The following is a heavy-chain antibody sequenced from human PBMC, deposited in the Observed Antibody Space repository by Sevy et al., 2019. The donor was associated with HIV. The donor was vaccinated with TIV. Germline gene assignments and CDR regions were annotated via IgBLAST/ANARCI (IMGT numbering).Heavy chain of an antibody. D-gene: IGHD4-17*01. CDR1: GYTFSSYG. J-gene: IGHJ5*02. V-gene: IGHV1-18*01. CDR3: ARARITVTTLNWFDP. Sequence: GAVKVSCKASGYTFSSYGITWVRQAPRQGLERRGWISAYNGNTNYAQKLQGRVTLTTDRSTNTAYMELRSLRSDDAAVYYCARARITVTTLNWFDPWGQGTLVFVSS. CDR2: ISAYNGNT.